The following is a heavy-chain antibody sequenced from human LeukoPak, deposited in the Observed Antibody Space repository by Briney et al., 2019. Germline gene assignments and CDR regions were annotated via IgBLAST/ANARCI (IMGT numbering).Heavy chain of an antibody. CDR2: IIPILGIA. J-gene: IGHJ4*02. CDR1: GGTFSSYA. D-gene: IGHD6-13*01. V-gene: IGHV1-69*04. Sequence: SVKVSCKASGGTFSSYAISWVRQAPGQGLEWMGRIIPILGIANYAQKLQGRVTMTTDTSTSTAYMELRSLRSDDSAVYFCARVPIPPYSSSWYQPFDYWGQGTLVTVSS. CDR3: ARVPIPPYSSSWYQPFDY.